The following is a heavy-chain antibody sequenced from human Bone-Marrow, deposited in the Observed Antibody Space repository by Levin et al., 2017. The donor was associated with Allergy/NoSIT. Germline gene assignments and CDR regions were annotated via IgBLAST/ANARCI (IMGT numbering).Heavy chain of an antibody. V-gene: IGHV3-7*01. Sequence: GESLKISCAASGFTFNKFFMTWVRLAPGKGLEWVANIDQSGSTKQYVDSVKGRFTISRDNTRNLFYLQMSSLRDEDTALYYCAREQYTGGSVFGIDVWGQGTTVTVSS. J-gene: IGHJ6*02. CDR1: GFTFNKFF. CDR2: IDQSGSTK. D-gene: IGHD2-2*02. CDR3: AREQYTGGSVFGIDV.